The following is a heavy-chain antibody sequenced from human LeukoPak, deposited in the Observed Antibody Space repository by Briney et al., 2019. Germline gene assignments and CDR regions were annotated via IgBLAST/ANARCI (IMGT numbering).Heavy chain of an antibody. CDR2: IYYTGST. V-gene: IGHV4-39*01. Sequence: SETLSLTCTVSGGSISSSSYYWGWIRQPPGKGLEWIGSIYYTGSTYYNQSLKSRVTISVDTSKNQFSLKLSSVTAADTAVYYCASSTSGYYNYWGQGTLVAVSS. CDR3: ASSTSGYYNY. J-gene: IGHJ4*02. D-gene: IGHD3-22*01. CDR1: GGSISSSSYY.